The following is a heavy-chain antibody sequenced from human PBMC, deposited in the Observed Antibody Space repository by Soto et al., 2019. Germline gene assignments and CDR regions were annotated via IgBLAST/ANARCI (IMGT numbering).Heavy chain of an antibody. V-gene: IGHV1-3*01. CDR3: AREAYDFWSGYNGMDV. D-gene: IGHD3-3*01. CDR1: GYTFTSYA. J-gene: IGHJ6*02. CDR2: INAGNGNT. Sequence: ASVKVSCKASGYTFTSYAMHWVRQAPGQRLEWMGWINAGNGNTKYSQKFQGRVTITRDTSASTAYMELSSLRSEDTAVYYCAREAYDFWSGYNGMDVWGQGTTVTVSS.